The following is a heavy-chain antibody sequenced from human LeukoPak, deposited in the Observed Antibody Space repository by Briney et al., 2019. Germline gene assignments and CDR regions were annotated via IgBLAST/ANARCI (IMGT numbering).Heavy chain of an antibody. CDR2: ISSGSGTI. Sequence: GGSLRLSCAASGFXFRNYYISWVRQAPGKGLEWVSYISSGSGTIYYADSVKGRFTIARDDAKNSLYLQMSSLRDEDTAVYYCAREAIKDYWGQGTLVTVSS. CDR3: AREAIKDY. V-gene: IGHV3-48*02. J-gene: IGHJ4*02. CDR1: GFXFRNYY.